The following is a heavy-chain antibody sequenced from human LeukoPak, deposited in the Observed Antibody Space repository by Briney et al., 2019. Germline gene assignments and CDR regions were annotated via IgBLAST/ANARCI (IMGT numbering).Heavy chain of an antibody. Sequence: GESLKISCKGSGYRFTSYWISWVRQMPGKGLEWMGRIDPSDSYTNYSPYFQGHVTISADKSISTAYLQWSSLKASDTAMYYCARRALPPAYCGGDCFDAFDIWGQGTMVTVSS. J-gene: IGHJ3*02. CDR2: IDPSDSYT. D-gene: IGHD2-21*02. V-gene: IGHV5-10-1*01. CDR1: GYRFTSYW. CDR3: ARRALPPAYCGGDCFDAFDI.